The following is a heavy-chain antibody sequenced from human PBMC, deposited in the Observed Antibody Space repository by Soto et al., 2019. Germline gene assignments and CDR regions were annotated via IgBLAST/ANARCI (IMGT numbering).Heavy chain of an antibody. J-gene: IGHJ4*02. CDR1: GFTFSSAW. CDR2: ISGGGTCT. D-gene: IGHD3-3*02. CDR3: TRVRLGSIRFSDY. V-gene: IGHV3-23*01. Sequence: GGALRLSCAASGFTFSSAWMSWVRQAPGKGPEWVSTISGGGTCTYYADSVRGRFTVSRDNSMNTVYLQMDSLRAEDTAVYYCTRVRLGSIRFSDYWGQGILVTVSA.